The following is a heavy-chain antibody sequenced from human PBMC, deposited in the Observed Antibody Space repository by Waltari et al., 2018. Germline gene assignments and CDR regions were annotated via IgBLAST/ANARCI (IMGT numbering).Heavy chain of an antibody. Sequence: QVQLVQSGAEMKQSGASVKLSCLASGYTLTSTYIHWVRQAPGQGLEWMGMVTPRGDSTTYAQSLRGRITLTSDSSTGTFFLELTNLRSEDTAVYYCARERGYGILRPPFDFWGQGPWSPSPQ. J-gene: IGHJ4*02. CDR2: VTPRGDST. V-gene: IGHV1-46*04. CDR1: GYTLTSTY. CDR3: ARERGYGILRPPFDF. D-gene: IGHD5-12*01.